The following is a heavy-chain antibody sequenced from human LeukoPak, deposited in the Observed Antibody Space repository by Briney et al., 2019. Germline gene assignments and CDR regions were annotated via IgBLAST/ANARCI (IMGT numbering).Heavy chain of an antibody. Sequence: SETLSLTCTVSGGSISSYYWSWIRQPPGKGLEWIGYIYYSGSTNYNPSLKSRVTISVDRSKNQFSLKLSSVTAADTAVYYCARVRGFWSGYYYYYYGMDVWGQGTTVTVSS. D-gene: IGHD3-3*01. CDR2: IYYSGST. V-gene: IGHV4-59*12. CDR1: GGSISSYY. CDR3: ARVRGFWSGYYYYYYGMDV. J-gene: IGHJ6*02.